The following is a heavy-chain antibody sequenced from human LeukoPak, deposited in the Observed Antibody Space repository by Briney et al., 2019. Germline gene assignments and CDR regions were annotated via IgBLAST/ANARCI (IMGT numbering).Heavy chain of an antibody. D-gene: IGHD5-18*01. CDR1: GGSISSGSYY. CDR2: IYTSGST. J-gene: IGHJ5*02. CDR3: ARVQGYSPTRFDWFDP. Sequence: PSQTLSLTCTVSGGSISSGSYYWSWIRQPAGKGLEWIGRIYTSGSTNYNPSLKSRVTISVDTSKNQFSLKLSSVTAADTAVYYCARVQGYSPTRFDWFDPWGQGTLVTVSS. V-gene: IGHV4-61*02.